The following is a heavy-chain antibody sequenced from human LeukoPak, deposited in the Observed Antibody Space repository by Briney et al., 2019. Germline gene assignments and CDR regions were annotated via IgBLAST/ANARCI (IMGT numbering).Heavy chain of an antibody. Sequence: GRSLRLSCAASGFTFDDYAMHWVRQAPGKGLEWVSGISWNSGSIGYADSVKDRFTISRDNAKNSLYLQMNSLRAEDTALYYCAKDNISPYSSGWAYFDYWGQGTLVTVSS. D-gene: IGHD6-19*01. V-gene: IGHV3-9*01. CDR2: ISWNSGSI. CDR1: GFTFDDYA. J-gene: IGHJ4*02. CDR3: AKDNISPYSSGWAYFDY.